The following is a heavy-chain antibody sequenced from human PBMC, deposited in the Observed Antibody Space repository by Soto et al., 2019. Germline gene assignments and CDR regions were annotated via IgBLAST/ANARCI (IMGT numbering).Heavy chain of an antibody. D-gene: IGHD4-17*01. CDR1: GFTFSSYD. CDR3: ARGGTTVVTPIDY. CDR2: IGTAGDT. Sequence: PAGSLRLSCAASGFTFSSYDMYWARQATGKGLEWVSTIGTAGDTYYPGSVKGRFTISRENAKNSLYLQMHSLRAEDTAVYYCARGGTTVVTPIDYWGQGTLVTVSS. V-gene: IGHV3-13*01. J-gene: IGHJ4*02.